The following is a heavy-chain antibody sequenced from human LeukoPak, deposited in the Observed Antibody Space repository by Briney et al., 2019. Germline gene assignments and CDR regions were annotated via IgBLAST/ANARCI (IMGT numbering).Heavy chain of an antibody. J-gene: IGHJ4*02. V-gene: IGHV1-18*01. CDR3: ARDRYILGYCSGGSCYLPPYYFDY. Sequence: ASVKVSCKASGYTFTSYGISWVRQAPGQGLEWMGWISAYNGNTNYAQKLQGRVTMTTDTSTSTAYMELRSLRSDDTAVYYCARDRYILGYCSGGSCYLPPYYFDYWGLGTLVTVSS. CDR1: GYTFTSYG. CDR2: ISAYNGNT. D-gene: IGHD2-15*01.